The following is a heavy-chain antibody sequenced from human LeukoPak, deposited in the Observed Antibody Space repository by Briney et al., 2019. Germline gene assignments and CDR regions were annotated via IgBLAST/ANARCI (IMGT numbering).Heavy chain of an antibody. V-gene: IGHV3-53*01. CDR1: GFTVSSNY. CDR2: IYSDGST. Sequence: GGSLRLSCAASGFTVSSNYMSWVRQAPGKGLEWVSVIYSDGSTYYADSVKGRFTISRDNSKNTLYLQMNSLRAEDTAVYYCTKAPRSGYGVGNDAFDIWGQGTMVTVSS. D-gene: IGHD5-12*01. J-gene: IGHJ3*02. CDR3: TKAPRSGYGVGNDAFDI.